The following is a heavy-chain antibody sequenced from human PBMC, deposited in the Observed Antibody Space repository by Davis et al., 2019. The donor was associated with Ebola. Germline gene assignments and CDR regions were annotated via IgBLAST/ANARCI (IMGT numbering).Heavy chain of an antibody. J-gene: IGHJ4*02. D-gene: IGHD5-12*01. CDR3: ATSFLRSSPFDY. Sequence: AASVKVSCKASGYTFTSYYMHWVRQAPGQGLEWMGIINPSGGSTSYAQKFQGRVTMTRNTSISTAYMELSSLRSEDTAVYYCATSFLRSSPFDYWGQGTLVTVSS. V-gene: IGHV1-46*01. CDR1: GYTFTSYY. CDR2: INPSGGST.